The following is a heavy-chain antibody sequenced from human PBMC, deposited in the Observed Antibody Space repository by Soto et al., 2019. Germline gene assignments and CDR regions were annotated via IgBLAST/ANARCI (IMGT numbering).Heavy chain of an antibody. D-gene: IGHD1-26*01. CDR2: IYYSGST. J-gene: IGHJ3*02. Sequence: SETLSLTCTVSGGSISSYYWSWIRQPPGKVLEWIGYIYYSGSTNYNPSLKSRVTISVDTSKNQFSLKLSSVTAADTAVYYCARDTIVGATRDAFDIWGQGTMVTVSS. CDR1: GGSISSYY. CDR3: ARDTIVGATRDAFDI. V-gene: IGHV4-59*01.